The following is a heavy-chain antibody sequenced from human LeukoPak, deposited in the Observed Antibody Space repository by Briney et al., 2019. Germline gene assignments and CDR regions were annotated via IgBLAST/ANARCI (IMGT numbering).Heavy chain of an antibody. CDR3: ARTTVTPGRYYYYYMDV. CDR2: IYHSGST. CDR1: GGSFSGYY. J-gene: IGHJ6*03. V-gene: IGHV4-38-2*01. Sequence: PSETLSLTCAVYGGSFSGYYWGWIRQPPGKGLEWIGSIYHSGSTYYNPSLKSRVTISVDTSKNQFSLKLSSVTAADTAVYYCARTTVTPGRYYYYYMDVWGKGTTVTVSS. D-gene: IGHD4-17*01.